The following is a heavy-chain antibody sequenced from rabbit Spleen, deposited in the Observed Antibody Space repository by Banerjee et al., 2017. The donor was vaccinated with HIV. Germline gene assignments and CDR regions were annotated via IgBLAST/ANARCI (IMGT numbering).Heavy chain of an antibody. Sequence: QSLEESGGDLVKPGASLTLTCKASGFSFSSSYYMCWVRQAPGKGLEFIACIDAGSSGSTYYATWAKGRFTVSKTSSTTVTLQMTGLTAADTATYFCAREGGGMSFKLWGPGTLVTVS. CDR2: IDAGSSGST. CDR3: AREGGGMSFKL. D-gene: IGHD4-1*01. CDR1: GFSFSSSYY. J-gene: IGHJ4*01. V-gene: IGHV1S40*01.